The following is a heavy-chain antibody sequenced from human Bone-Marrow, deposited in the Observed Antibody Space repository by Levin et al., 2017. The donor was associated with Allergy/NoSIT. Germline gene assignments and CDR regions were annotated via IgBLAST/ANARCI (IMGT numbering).Heavy chain of an antibody. D-gene: IGHD2-8*02. V-gene: IGHV2-70*04. CDR1: GFSLSSNGMR. CDR2: IDWDDEK. Sequence: TLSLTCTFSGFSLSSNGMRVSWIRQPPGKALEWLARIDWDDEKFYSASLKTRLTISKDTSKNQVVLTMTDMDPVDTATYYCARTFCTGGRGCFGLGWHFDLWGRGTLVTVSS. J-gene: IGHJ2*01. CDR3: ARTFCTGGRGCFGLGWHFDL.